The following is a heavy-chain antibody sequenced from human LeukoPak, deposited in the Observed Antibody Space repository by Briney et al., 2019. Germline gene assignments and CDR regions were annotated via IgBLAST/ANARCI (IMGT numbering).Heavy chain of an antibody. CDR2: IYTSGST. J-gene: IGHJ4*02. V-gene: IGHV4-4*07. CDR1: GGSISSYY. Sequence: SETLSLTCTVSGGSISSYYWSWIRQPAGKGLEWIGRIYTSGSTNYNPSLKSRVTISVDTSKNQFSLKLSSVTAADTAVYYCARSINIVVVVAAVLDYWGQGTLVTVSS. CDR3: ARSINIVVVVAAVLDY. D-gene: IGHD2-15*01.